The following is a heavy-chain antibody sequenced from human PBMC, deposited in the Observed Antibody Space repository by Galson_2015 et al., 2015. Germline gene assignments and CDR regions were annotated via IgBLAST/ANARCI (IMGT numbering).Heavy chain of an antibody. CDR2: ITPIFGTA. V-gene: IGHV1-69*06. Sequence: SVKVSCKASGGSFSIYDISWVRQAPGQGPQWMGGITPIFGTANYAQRFQGRVTITAEKSTSTAYMELSNLRSEDTAVYYCARASQDCSSNSCPYNYWGPGTLVTVSS. J-gene: IGHJ4*02. CDR3: ARASQDCSSNSCPYNY. D-gene: IGHD2-2*01. CDR1: GGSFSIYD.